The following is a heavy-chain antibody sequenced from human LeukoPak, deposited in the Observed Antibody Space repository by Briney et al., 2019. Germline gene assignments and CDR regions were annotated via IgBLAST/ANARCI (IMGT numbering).Heavy chain of an antibody. D-gene: IGHD6-13*01. CDR2: IYSGGST. CDR1: GFTVSSNY. Sequence: PGGSLRLSCAASGFTVSSNYMSWVRQAPGKGLEWVSVIYSGGSTYYADSVKGRFTISRDNSKNTLYLQMNSLRAEDTAVYYCAKDTSIAAGNFQHWGQGTLVTVSS. J-gene: IGHJ1*01. V-gene: IGHV3-53*05. CDR3: AKDTSIAAGNFQH.